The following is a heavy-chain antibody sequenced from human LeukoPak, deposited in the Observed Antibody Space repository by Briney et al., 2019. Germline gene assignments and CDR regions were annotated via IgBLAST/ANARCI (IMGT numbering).Heavy chain of an antibody. Sequence: SETLSLTCTVSGYSISSGYYWGWIRQPPGKGLEWIGSIYHSGSTYHNPSLKSRVTISVDTSKNQFSLKLSSVTAADTAVYYCARDSGTTGGVKFDPWGQGTLVTVSS. J-gene: IGHJ5*02. V-gene: IGHV4-38-2*02. CDR1: GYSISSGYY. D-gene: IGHD3-16*01. CDR2: IYHSGST. CDR3: ARDSGTTGGVKFDP.